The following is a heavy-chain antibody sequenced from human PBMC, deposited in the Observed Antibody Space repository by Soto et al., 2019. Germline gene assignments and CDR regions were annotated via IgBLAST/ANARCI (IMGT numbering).Heavy chain of an antibody. CDR2: ITSTGAYM. CDR1: GPTFSTYS. D-gene: IGHD3-22*01. CDR3: ATDDSPKYGFL. V-gene: IGHV3-21*06. J-gene: IGHJ4*02. Sequence: ACLTLSFAACGPTFSTYSMSWGPQAPGKGLEWVSSITSTGAYMYYADSLKGRFTISRDNAKNSLHLQMNNLRVDDTAVYHCATDDSPKYGFLWGQGTLVTVSS.